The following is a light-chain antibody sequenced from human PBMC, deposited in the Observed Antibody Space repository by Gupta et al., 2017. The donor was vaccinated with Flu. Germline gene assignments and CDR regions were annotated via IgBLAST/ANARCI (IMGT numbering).Light chain of an antibody. Sequence: DIQMTQSPSSLSASVGDIVTITCRASQGIRDELGWYQQKPGKAPKRLIYAASSLQSGVPSRFSGSGSGTEFTLTITSLQPEDFATYYCLQHNKYPLTFGGVTKVEIK. CDR2: AAS. J-gene: IGKJ4*01. CDR1: QGIRDE. V-gene: IGKV1-17*01. CDR3: LQHNKYPLT.